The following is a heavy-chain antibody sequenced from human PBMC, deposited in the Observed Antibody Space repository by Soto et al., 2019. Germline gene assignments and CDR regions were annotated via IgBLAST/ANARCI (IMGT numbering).Heavy chain of an antibody. V-gene: IGHV1-69*13. Sequence: GASVKVSCKASGGTFSSYAISWVRQAPGQGLEWVGGIIPIFGTANYAQKFQGRVTITADESTSTAYMELSSLRSEDTAVYYCARTLRDYYDSSGYPGALDYWGQGTLVTVSS. CDR2: IIPIFGTA. D-gene: IGHD3-22*01. CDR1: GGTFSSYA. J-gene: IGHJ4*02. CDR3: ARTLRDYYDSSGYPGALDY.